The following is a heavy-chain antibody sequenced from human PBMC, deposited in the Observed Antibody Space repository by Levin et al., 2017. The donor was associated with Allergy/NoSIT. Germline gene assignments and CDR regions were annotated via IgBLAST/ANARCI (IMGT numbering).Heavy chain of an antibody. CDR3: AIIRGGNY. J-gene: IGHJ4*02. D-gene: IGHD2/OR15-2a*01. V-gene: IGHV3-21*01. CDR2: ISNSGNSI. CDR1: GFIFSSYS. Sequence: GGSLRLSCAASGFIFSSYSMNWVRQAPGKGLEWVSSISNSGNSIFYADSVKGRFTISRDNTKNSLYLQMNSLRAEDTAVYYCAIIRGGNYWGQGTLVTVSS.